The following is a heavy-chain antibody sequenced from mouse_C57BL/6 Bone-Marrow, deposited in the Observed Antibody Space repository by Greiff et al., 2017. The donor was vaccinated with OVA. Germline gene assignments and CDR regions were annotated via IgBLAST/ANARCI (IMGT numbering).Heavy chain of an antibody. V-gene: IGHV6-3*01. CDR1: GFTFSNYW. CDR3: TDLLSTYYAMDY. D-gene: IGHD2-1*01. CDR2: IRLKSDNYAT. J-gene: IGHJ4*01. Sequence: EVQGVESGGGLVQPGGSMKLSCVASGFTFSNYWMNWVRQSPEKGLEWVAQIRLKSDNYATHYAESVKGRFTISRDDSKSSVYLQMNNLRAEDTGIYYCTDLLSTYYAMDYWGQGTSVTVSS.